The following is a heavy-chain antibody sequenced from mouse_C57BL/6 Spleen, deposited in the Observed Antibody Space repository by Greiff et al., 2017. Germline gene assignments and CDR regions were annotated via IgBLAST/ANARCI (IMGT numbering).Heavy chain of an antibody. CDR3: ARDGGLRLYWYVDV. Sequence: EVKVVESGGGLVKPGGSLKLSCAASGFTFSSYAMSWVRQTPEKRLAWVATISDGGSYTYYPDNVKGRFTISRDNAKNNLYLQMSHLKSEDTAMYYCARDGGLRLYWYVDVWGTGTTVTVSS. V-gene: IGHV5-4*01. CDR1: GFTFSSYA. CDR2: ISDGGSYT. D-gene: IGHD2-4*01. J-gene: IGHJ1*03.